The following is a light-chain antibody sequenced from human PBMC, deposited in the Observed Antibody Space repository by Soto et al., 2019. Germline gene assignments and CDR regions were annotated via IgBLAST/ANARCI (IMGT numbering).Light chain of an antibody. J-gene: IGKJ4*01. Sequence: DIQLTQSPSSLSASAGDRVTITCRASQNINKFLNWYQQKPGKAPKLLIYGASSLHSGVPSRFTGTGSGTDFSLTIRSLQPDDYGTYYCQQSFSTPPLTFGGGTKVEI. CDR1: QNINKF. CDR2: GAS. V-gene: IGKV1-39*01. CDR3: QQSFSTPPLT.